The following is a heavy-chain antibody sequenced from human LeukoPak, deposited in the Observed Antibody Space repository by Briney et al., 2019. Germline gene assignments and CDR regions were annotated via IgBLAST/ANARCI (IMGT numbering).Heavy chain of an antibody. J-gene: IGHJ4*02. CDR3: AKDQGQAVVPRRFDY. CDR2: IYYSGGNT. CDR1: GFMFSNFA. D-gene: IGHD2-2*01. Sequence: HPGGPLRLSCAASGFMFSNFAMSWVRQAPGKGLEWVSTIYYSGGNTYSADSVKGRFTISRDNAKNTLYLQMNSLRAEDTAVYYCAKDQGQAVVPRRFDYWGQGTLVTVSS. V-gene: IGHV3-23*01.